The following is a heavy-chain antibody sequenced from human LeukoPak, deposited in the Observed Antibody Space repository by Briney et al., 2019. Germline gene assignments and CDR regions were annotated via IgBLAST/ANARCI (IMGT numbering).Heavy chain of an antibody. J-gene: IGHJ6*02. V-gene: IGHV1-2*02. CDR2: INPNSGGT. Sequence: ASVKVSCKASGYTFTGYYKHWVRQAPGQGLEWMGWINPNSGGTNYAQKFQGRVTMTRDTSISTAYMELSRLRSDDTAVYYCARDYYGSGYYYYYGMDVWGQGTTVTVSS. D-gene: IGHD3-10*01. CDR3: ARDYYGSGYYYYYGMDV. CDR1: GYTFTGYY.